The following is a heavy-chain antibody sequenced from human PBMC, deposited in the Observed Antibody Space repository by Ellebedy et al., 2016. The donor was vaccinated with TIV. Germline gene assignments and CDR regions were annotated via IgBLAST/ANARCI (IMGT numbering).Heavy chain of an antibody. CDR3: ASWDFDY. CDR2: INTDGSST. J-gene: IGHJ4*02. V-gene: IGHV3-74*01. Sequence: GESLKISCAASGFTFSTYWMHWVRQAPGKGLMWVSRINTDGSSTGYADSVKGRFTISRDNFNNTLYLQMNSLRAEDTAVYWCASWDFDYWGQGTLVTVSS. CDR1: GFTFSTYW. D-gene: IGHD7-27*01.